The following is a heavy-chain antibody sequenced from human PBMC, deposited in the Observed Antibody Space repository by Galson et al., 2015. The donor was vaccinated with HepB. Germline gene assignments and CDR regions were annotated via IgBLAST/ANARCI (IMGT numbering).Heavy chain of an antibody. CDR2: INPNSGGT. Sequence: SVKVSCKASGYTFTGYYMHWVRQAPGQGLEWMGRINPNSGGTNYAQKFQGRVTMTRDTSISTAYMELSRLRSDDTAVYYCASGVSYSSGSFDPWGQGTLVTVSS. D-gene: IGHD6-19*01. V-gene: IGHV1-2*06. CDR1: GYTFTGYY. J-gene: IGHJ5*02. CDR3: ASGVSYSSGSFDP.